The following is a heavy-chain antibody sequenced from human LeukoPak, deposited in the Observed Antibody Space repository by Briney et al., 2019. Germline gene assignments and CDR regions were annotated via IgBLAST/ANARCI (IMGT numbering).Heavy chain of an antibody. CDR2: INPNSGGT. V-gene: IGHV1-2*02. D-gene: IGHD2-2*01. Sequence: ASVKVSCKASGYTFTGYYMHWVRQAPGQGLEWMGWINPNSGGTNYAQKFQGRVTMTRDTSISTAYMELSRLRSDDTAVYYCARDDCSSTICYGVFDYWGQGTLVTVSS. CDR1: GYTFTGYY. J-gene: IGHJ4*02. CDR3: ARDDCSSTICYGVFDY.